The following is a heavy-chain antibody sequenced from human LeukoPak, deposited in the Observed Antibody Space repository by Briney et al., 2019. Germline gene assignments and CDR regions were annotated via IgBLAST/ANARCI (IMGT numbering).Heavy chain of an antibody. CDR1: GYSFTSYW. D-gene: IGHD3-22*01. J-gene: IGHJ4*02. Sequence: ASVKVSCKGSGYSFTSYWIGWVRQMPGKGLEWMGIIYPGDSDTRYSPSFQGQVTISADKSISTAYLQWSSLKASDTAMYYCARRWYYYDSSGYANYFDYWGQGTLVTVSS. CDR2: IYPGDSDT. CDR3: ARRWYYYDSSGYANYFDY. V-gene: IGHV5-51*01.